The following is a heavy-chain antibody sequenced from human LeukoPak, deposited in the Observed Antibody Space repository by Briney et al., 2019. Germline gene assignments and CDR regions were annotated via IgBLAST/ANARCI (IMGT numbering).Heavy chain of an antibody. CDR1: GLTFGDYT. V-gene: IGHV3-49*04. CDR2: IRSKAYGGTT. J-gene: IGHJ4*02. CDR3: TRPHDY. Sequence: GRSLRLSCTASGLTFGDYTMSWVRQAPGKGLEWVGFIRSKAYGGTTEYAASVKGRFTISRDDSKSIAYLHMNSLKTEDTAVYFCTRPHDYWGQGTLVTVSS.